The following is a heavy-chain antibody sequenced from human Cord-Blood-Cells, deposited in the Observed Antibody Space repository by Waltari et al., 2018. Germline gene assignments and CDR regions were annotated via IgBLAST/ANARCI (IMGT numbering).Heavy chain of an antibody. CDR1: GGSISSSSYY. V-gene: IGHV4-39*01. J-gene: IGHJ4*02. D-gene: IGHD2-2*01. Sequence: QLQLQESGPGLVKPSETLSLTCTVSGGSISSSSYYWGWIRQPPGKGLEWIGSIYYSGSTYCNPSLKSRVTISVDTSKNQFSLKLSSVTAADTAVYYCARQDIVVVPAAIGYFDYWGQGTLVTVSS. CDR3: ARQDIVVVPAAIGYFDY. CDR2: IYYSGST.